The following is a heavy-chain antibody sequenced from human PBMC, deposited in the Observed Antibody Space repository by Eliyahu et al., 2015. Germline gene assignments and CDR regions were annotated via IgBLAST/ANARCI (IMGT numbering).Heavy chain of an antibody. J-gene: IGHJ4*02. D-gene: IGHD2-15*01. CDR1: GGTFSSYA. Sequence: QVQLVQSGAEVKKPGSSVXVSCKASGGTFSSYAISWVRQAPGQGLEWMGRIIPILGIANYAQKFQGRVTITADKSTSTAYMELSSLRSEDTAVYYCARDPVVVVAASYYFDYWGQGTLVTVSS. CDR3: ARDPVVVVAASYYFDY. CDR2: IIPILGIA. V-gene: IGHV1-69*04.